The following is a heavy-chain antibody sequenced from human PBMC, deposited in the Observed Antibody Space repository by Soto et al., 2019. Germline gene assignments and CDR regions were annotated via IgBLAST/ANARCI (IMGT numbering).Heavy chain of an antibody. CDR1: GYTFTNFD. V-gene: IGHV1-8*01. CDR2: MSPNSENK. CDR3: TTDLWRIAVVVGSTGYFNP. D-gene: IGHD2-15*01. Sequence: ASVKVSCKTSGYTFTNFDVNWVRQAAGQGLEWMGWMSPNSENKGYAQKFQGRLSMTRDTSITTAYMELSSLTSEDTAVYYCTTDLWRIAVVVGSTGYFNPWGQGTPVTAPQ. J-gene: IGHJ5*02.